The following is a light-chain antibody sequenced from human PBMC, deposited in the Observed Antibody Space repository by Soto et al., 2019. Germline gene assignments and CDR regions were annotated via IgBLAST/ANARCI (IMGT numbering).Light chain of an antibody. Sequence: QSVLTQPASVSGSPGQSITISCTGTSSDVGGYNYVSWYQQHPGKAHKLMIYEVSNRPSGVSNRFYGSKSGNTASLTISGLQAEDEADYYCSSYTSSSTPFVFGTGTKVTV. CDR2: EVS. CDR1: SSDVGGYNY. J-gene: IGLJ1*01. CDR3: SSYTSSSTPFV. V-gene: IGLV2-14*01.